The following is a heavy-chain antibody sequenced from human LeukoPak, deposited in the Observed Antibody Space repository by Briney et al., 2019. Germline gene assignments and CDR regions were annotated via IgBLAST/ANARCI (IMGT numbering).Heavy chain of an antibody. CDR3: AKVRGEVDYYDSSGYYCYFDY. CDR2: ISGSGGST. CDR1: GFTFSSYW. D-gene: IGHD3-22*01. J-gene: IGHJ4*02. Sequence: GGSLRLSCAASGFTFSSYWMSWVRQAPGKGLEWVSAISGSGGSTYYADSVKGRFTISRDNSKNTLYLQMNSLRAENTAVYYCAKVRGEVDYYDSSGYYCYFDYWGQGTLVTVSS. V-gene: IGHV3-23*01.